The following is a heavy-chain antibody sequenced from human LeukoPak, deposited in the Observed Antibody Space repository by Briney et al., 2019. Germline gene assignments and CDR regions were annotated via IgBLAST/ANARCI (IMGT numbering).Heavy chain of an antibody. V-gene: IGHV3-30*02. CDR2: IRYDGSNK. Sequence: GGSLRLSCAASGFTFSSYGMHWVRQAPGKGLEWVALIRYDGSNKYYADSVKGRFTISRDNSKNTLYLQMNSLKPEDTAVYYCAGVASYAFDIWGQGTMVTVSS. J-gene: IGHJ3*02. D-gene: IGHD3-3*01. CDR1: GFTFSSYG. CDR3: AGVASYAFDI.